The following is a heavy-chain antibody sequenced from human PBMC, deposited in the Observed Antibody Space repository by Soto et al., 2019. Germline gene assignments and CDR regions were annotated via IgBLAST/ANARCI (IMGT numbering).Heavy chain of an antibody. Sequence: QITLKESGPTLVKPTQTLTLTCTFSGFALSTSGVGVGWIRQPPGKALEWLAVIYWDDTKHYSPSLKSRLTITKDTPKNQVVLTMTNMGPVDTATYDCAHKGYGDYPIDYWGQGTLVTVSS. V-gene: IGHV2-5*02. J-gene: IGHJ4*02. CDR3: AHKGYGDYPIDY. D-gene: IGHD4-17*01. CDR2: IYWDDTK. CDR1: GFALSTSGVG.